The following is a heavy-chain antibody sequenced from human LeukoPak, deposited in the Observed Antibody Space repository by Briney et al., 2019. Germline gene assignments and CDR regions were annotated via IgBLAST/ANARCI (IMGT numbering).Heavy chain of an antibody. CDR2: IYYSGST. Sequence: ASETLSLTCTVSGGSISSSSYYWGWIRQPPGKGLEWIGRIYYSGSTYYNPSLKSRVTISVDTSKNQFSLKLSSVTAADTAVYYCARIAPAASAAPDYWGQGTLVTVSS. J-gene: IGHJ4*02. CDR1: GGSISSSSYY. D-gene: IGHD2-2*01. CDR3: ARIAPAASAAPDY. V-gene: IGHV4-39*07.